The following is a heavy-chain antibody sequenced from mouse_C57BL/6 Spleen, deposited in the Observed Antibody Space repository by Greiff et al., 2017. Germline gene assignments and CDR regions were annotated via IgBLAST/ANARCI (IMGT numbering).Heavy chain of an antibody. D-gene: IGHD1-1*01. Sequence: QVQLQQPGAEPVKPGASVKMSCKASGYTFTSYWITWVKQRPGQGLEWIGDIYPGSGSTNYNEKFKSKATLTVDTSSSTAYMQLSSLTSEDSAVYYCARWTTTVEGGYWGQGTTLTVSS. CDR1: GYTFTSYW. J-gene: IGHJ2*01. CDR3: ARWTTTVEGGY. CDR2: IYPGSGST. V-gene: IGHV1-55*01.